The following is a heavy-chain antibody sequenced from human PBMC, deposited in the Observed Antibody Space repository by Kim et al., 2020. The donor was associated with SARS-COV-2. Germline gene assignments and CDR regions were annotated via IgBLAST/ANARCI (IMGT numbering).Heavy chain of an antibody. J-gene: IGHJ4*02. D-gene: IGHD6-13*01. CDR1: GGTFSSYA. CDR3: AGELTGALPSSSWKRDY. Sequence: SVKVSCKASGGTFSSYAISWVRQAPGQGLEWMGGIIPIFGTANYAQKFQGRVTITADESTSTAYMELSSLRSEDTAVYYCAGELTGALPSSSWKRDYWGQGTLVTVSS. CDR2: IIPIFGTA. V-gene: IGHV1-69*13.